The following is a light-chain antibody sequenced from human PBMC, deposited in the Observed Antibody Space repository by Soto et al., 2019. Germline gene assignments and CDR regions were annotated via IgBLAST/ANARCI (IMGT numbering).Light chain of an antibody. CDR3: MQALQTPPT. CDR1: QSLLHSNGYNY. Sequence: DTVMTQSPLSLPVTPGEPASISCRSSQSLLHSNGYNYLDWYLQKPGQSPQLLIYLGSNRASGVPDRFSGSGSGKDLTLKISSVEAEDVGVYYCMQALQTPPTFGQGTRVEIK. J-gene: IGKJ1*01. CDR2: LGS. V-gene: IGKV2-28*01.